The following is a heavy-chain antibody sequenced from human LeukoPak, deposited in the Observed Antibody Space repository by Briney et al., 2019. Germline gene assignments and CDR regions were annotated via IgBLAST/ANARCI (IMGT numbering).Heavy chain of an antibody. J-gene: IGHJ4*02. CDR1: GYSISSGYY. Sequence: KPSETLSLTCAVSGYSISSGYYWGWIRQPPGKGLEWIGSIYYSGSTYYNPSLKSRVTISVDTSKNQFSLKLSSVTAADTAVYYCARIERFLEFKLDYWGQGTLVTVSS. CDR3: ARIERFLEFKLDY. CDR2: IYYSGST. D-gene: IGHD3-3*01. V-gene: IGHV4-38-2*01.